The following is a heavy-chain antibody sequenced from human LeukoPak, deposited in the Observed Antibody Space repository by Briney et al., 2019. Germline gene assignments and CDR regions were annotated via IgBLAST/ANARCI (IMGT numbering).Heavy chain of an antibody. Sequence: SETLSLTCTVSGYSISSGYYWGWIRQPPGKGLEWIGSIYHSGSTYYNPSLKSRVTISVDMSKNQFSLKLSSVTAADTAVYYCARRRGIFYDPPLPSQAFDIWGQGTMVTVSS. J-gene: IGHJ3*02. CDR1: GYSISSGYY. V-gene: IGHV4-38-2*02. D-gene: IGHD2-8*01. CDR3: ARRRGIFYDPPLPSQAFDI. CDR2: IYHSGST.